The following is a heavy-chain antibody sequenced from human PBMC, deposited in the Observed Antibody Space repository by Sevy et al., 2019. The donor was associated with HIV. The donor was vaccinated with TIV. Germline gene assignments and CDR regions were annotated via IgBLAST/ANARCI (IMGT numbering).Heavy chain of an antibody. CDR2: ISYDGSNK. J-gene: IGHJ5*02. CDR1: GFTFSSYA. V-gene: IGHV3-30-3*01. Sequence: GGSLRLSCAASGFTFSSYAMHWVRQAPGKGLEWVALISYDGSNKYYADSVKGRFTISRDNSKNTLYLQMNSLRAEDTAVYYCARDAPVGATTFWFDPWGQGTLVTVSS. D-gene: IGHD1-26*01. CDR3: ARDAPVGATTFWFDP.